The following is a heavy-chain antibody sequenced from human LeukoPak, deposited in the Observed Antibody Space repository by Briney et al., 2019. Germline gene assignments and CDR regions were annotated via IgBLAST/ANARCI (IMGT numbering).Heavy chain of an antibody. Sequence: GGSLRLSCAASGFTFGTYAMSWVRQVPGKRLEWVSAISSGAGTTGYADSVKGRFTISRVNSKSTISLQMNSLRVEDTAVYYCAKDLEQSYSGWSASYDAWGQGTLVTVSS. CDR3: AKDLEQSYSGWSASYDA. D-gene: IGHD6-19*01. CDR2: ISSGAGTT. V-gene: IGHV3-23*01. CDR1: GFTFGTYA. J-gene: IGHJ5*02.